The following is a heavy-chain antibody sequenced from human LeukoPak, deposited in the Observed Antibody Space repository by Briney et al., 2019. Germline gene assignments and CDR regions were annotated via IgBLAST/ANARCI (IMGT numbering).Heavy chain of an antibody. CDR3: ARDLRYSSSYAPFDY. CDR1: GFTFSSYE. D-gene: IGHD6-13*01. CDR2: ISSSGSTI. V-gene: IGHV3-48*03. Sequence: GGSLRLSCAASGFTFSSYEMNWVRQAQGKGLEWGSYISSSGSTIYYADSVKGRFTISRDNAKNSLYLQMNSLRAEDTAVYYCARDLRYSSSYAPFDYWGQGTLVTVSS. J-gene: IGHJ4*02.